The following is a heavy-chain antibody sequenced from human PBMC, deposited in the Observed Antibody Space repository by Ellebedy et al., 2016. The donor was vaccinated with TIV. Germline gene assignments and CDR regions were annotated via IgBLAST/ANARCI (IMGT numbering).Heavy chain of an antibody. Sequence: PGGSLRLSCAASGFVFSNHAMTRVRQAPGKGLEWVAGVSGCGGSTFYADSVKGRFTISRDNTKHIVYLQMNSLRVEDTAVYYCAKGLCAYDLGGDYWGQGTLVTVSS. V-gene: IGHV3-23*01. CDR2: VSGCGGST. CDR1: GFVFSNHA. CDR3: AKGLCAYDLGGDY. D-gene: IGHD5-12*01. J-gene: IGHJ4*02.